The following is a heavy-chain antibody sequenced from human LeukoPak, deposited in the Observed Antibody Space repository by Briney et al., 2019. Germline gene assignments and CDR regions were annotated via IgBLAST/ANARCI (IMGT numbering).Heavy chain of an antibody. CDR2: IYSGGNT. J-gene: IGHJ4*02. D-gene: IGHD1-1*01. Sequence: GGSLRLSCTVSGFTVSSNSMSWVRQAPGKGLEWVSFIYSGGNTHYSDSVKGRFTISRDNSKNTLYLQMNSLRADDTAVYYCARELPSPNDHHYFDYWGQGTLVTVSS. CDR1: GFTVSSNS. V-gene: IGHV3-53*01. CDR3: ARELPSPNDHHYFDY.